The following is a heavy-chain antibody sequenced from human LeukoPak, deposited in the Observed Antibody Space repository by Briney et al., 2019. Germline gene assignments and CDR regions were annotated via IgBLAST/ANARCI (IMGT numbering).Heavy chain of an antibody. CDR1: GGSISSSSYY. J-gene: IGHJ4*02. CDR2: IYYSGST. CDR3: ASXITMVRGVIPY. D-gene: IGHD3-10*01. V-gene: IGHV4-39*01. Sequence: TSETLSLTCTVSGGSISSSSYYWGWIRQPPGKGLEWIGSIYYSGSTYYNPSLKSRVTISVDTSKNQFSLKLSSVTAADTAVHYXASXITMVRGVIPYWGQGTLVTVSS.